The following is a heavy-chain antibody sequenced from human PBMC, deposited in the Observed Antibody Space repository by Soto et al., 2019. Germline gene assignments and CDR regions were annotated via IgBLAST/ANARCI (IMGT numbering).Heavy chain of an antibody. D-gene: IGHD1-7*01. CDR3: ARGITGTSGYYYYGMDV. V-gene: IGHV1-69*02. CDR2: IIPILGIA. CDR1: GGTFSSYT. Sequence: GASVKVSCKASGGTFSSYTISWVRQAPGQGLEWMGRIIPILGIANYAQKFQGRVTITADKSTSTAYMELSSLRSEDTAVYYFARGITGTSGYYYYGMDVWGQGTTVTVSS. J-gene: IGHJ6*02.